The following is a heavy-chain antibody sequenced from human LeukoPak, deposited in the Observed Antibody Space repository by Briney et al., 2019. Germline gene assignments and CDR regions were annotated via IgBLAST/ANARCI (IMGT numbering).Heavy chain of an antibody. V-gene: IGHV1-18*01. J-gene: IGHJ5*02. CDR1: GYSFTMYG. Sequence: ASVKVSCKASGYSFTMYGISWVRQAPGQGLEWMGWISGFNAYTNYAQKLQGRVTMTTDTCTSTAYMEVRGLRSDDTAVYYCARDHWSHYYGSGGENYFDPWGQGTLVTVSS. CDR2: ISGFNAYT. D-gene: IGHD3-10*01. CDR3: ARDHWSHYYGSGGENYFDP.